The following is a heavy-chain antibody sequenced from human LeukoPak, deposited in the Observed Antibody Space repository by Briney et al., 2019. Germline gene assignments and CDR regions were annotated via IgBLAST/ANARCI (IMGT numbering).Heavy chain of an antibody. V-gene: IGHV4-34*01. CDR3: ARSRIRYSDFYYFYYGMDV. CDR2: ISHSGST. CDR1: GGSLSGYY. D-gene: IGHD3-9*01. Sequence: SETLSLTCAVYGGSLSGYYWSWIRQPPGKGLEWIGDISHSGSTNYNPFLKSRATLSVDTSKNQFSLRQTSMTAADTAVYYCARSRIRYSDFYYFYYGMDVWGQGTTVTVSS. J-gene: IGHJ6*02.